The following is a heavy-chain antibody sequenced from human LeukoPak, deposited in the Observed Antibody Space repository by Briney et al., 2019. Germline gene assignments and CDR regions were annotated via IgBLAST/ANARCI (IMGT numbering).Heavy chain of an antibody. Sequence: GGSLRLSCAASGFTFSSYGMHWVRQAPGKGLEWVAVIWYDGSNKYYADSVKGRFTISRDNSKKTLYLQMNSLRAEDTAVYYCARHLAYHPLDYWAQGTLVTVSS. CDR3: ARHLAYHPLDY. V-gene: IGHV3-33*08. J-gene: IGHJ4*02. CDR2: IWYDGSNK. CDR1: GFTFSSYG.